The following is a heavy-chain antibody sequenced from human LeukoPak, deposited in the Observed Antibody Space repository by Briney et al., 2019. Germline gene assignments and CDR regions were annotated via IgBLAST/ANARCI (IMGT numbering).Heavy chain of an antibody. CDR2: IYYSGST. J-gene: IGHJ6*02. D-gene: IGHD1-26*01. CDR3: ARAYALGAYGMDV. V-gene: IGHV4-30-4*01. Sequence: PSQTLSLTCTVSGGSLSSGDHYWRWIRQPPGRGLVWIGYIYYSGSTYYNPSLKSRVTISVDTSKNQFSLKLSSVTAADTAVYYCARAYALGAYGMDVWGQGTTVTVSS. CDR1: GGSLSSGDHY.